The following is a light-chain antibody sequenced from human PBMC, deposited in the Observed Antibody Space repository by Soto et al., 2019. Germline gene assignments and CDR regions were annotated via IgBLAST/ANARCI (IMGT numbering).Light chain of an antibody. CDR1: SSNIGAGYD. V-gene: IGLV1-40*01. CDR2: DNT. CDR3: QSYDRSLRGPVI. J-gene: IGLJ2*01. Sequence: QSVLTQPPSVSGAPGQRVTISCAGSSSNIGAGYDVHWYQQLPGTAPKLLIYDNTNRPSGIPDRISGSKSGSSASLAITGLQAEDEADYYCQSYDRSLRGPVIFGGGTKLTV.